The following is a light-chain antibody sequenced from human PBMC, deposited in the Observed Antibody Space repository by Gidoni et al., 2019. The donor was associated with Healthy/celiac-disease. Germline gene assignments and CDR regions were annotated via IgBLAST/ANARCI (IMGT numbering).Light chain of an antibody. J-gene: IGKJ1*01. Sequence: DIVLTQAPGTLSVAPGERATLSCRASQCVSSSYLAWYQLKPGQAPRLLIYGASSRATGIPDRFSGSGSGTAFTLTISRLEPEDFAVYYCQQYGSSPTFGQGTKVEIK. CDR1: QCVSSSY. V-gene: IGKV3-20*01. CDR3: QQYGSSPT. CDR2: GAS.